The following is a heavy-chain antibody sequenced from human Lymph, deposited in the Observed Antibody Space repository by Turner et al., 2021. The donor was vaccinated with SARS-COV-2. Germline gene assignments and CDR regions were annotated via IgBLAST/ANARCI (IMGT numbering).Heavy chain of an antibody. CDR3: ARDRDSSGWVDY. CDR1: GFPFSSYA. CDR2: ISYDESDK. Sequence: VQLVESGGGVVQPGRSLRLSCAASGFPFSSYAMHWVRQAPGKGLEWVAFISYDESDKYYADSVKGRFTFSRDNSKNTLYLRMNSLRAEDTAVYNCARDRDSSGWVDYWGQGTLVTVSS. V-gene: IGHV3-30*04. J-gene: IGHJ4*02. D-gene: IGHD3-22*01.